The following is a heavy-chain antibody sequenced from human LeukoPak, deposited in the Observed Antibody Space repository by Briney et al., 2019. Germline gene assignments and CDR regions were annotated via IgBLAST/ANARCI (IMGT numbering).Heavy chain of an antibody. CDR3: ARGLVVGGTGVWAFDI. J-gene: IGHJ3*02. CDR2: IYKVGNT. V-gene: IGHV3-66*01. D-gene: IGHD1-26*01. Sequence: PGASLRLSCAASGFTVINNYMSWVRQAPGNGLEWESVIYKVGNTFYADFVKGRFTISRDNSKNTLYLQMNSLRAEDTALYYCARGLVVGGTGVWAFDIWGQGTMVTVSS. CDR1: GFTVINNY.